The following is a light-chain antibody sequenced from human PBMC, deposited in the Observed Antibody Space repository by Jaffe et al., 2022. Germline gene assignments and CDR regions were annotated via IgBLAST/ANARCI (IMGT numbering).Light chain of an antibody. CDR1: SGSIASNY. CDR3: QSYDSSTLAV. Sequence: NFMLTQPHSVSESPGKTVTISCTGSSGSIASNYVQWYQQRPGSAPTTVIYEDNQRPSGVPDRFSGSIDSSSNSASLTISGLKTEDEADYYCQSYDSSTLAVFGGGTQLTVL. CDR2: EDN. J-gene: IGLJ7*01. V-gene: IGLV6-57*02.